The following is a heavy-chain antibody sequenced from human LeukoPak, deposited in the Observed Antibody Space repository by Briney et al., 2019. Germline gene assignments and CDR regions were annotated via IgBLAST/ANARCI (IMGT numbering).Heavy chain of an antibody. CDR2: IIPILGIA. Sequence: SVKVSCKASGGTFSSYTISWVRQAPGQGLEWMGRIIPILGIANYAQKFQGRVTITADKFTSTAYMELSSLRSEDTAVYYCARAHCSSTSCPSDYWGQGTLVTVSS. D-gene: IGHD2-2*01. V-gene: IGHV1-69*02. J-gene: IGHJ4*02. CDR3: ARAHCSSTSCPSDY. CDR1: GGTFSSYT.